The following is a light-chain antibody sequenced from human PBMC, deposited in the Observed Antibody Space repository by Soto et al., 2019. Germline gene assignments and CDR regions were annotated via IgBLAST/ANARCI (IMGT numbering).Light chain of an antibody. CDR1: SSDVGGYNY. CDR3: SSYAGSSNV. Sequence: QSVLTQPPSATGSTGQAVAISCTGTSSDVGGYNYVSWYQQHPGKAPKLMIYEVNTRPSGVADRFSGSKSGNTASLTVSGLQAEDEADYYCSSYAGSSNVFGTGTKVTVL. J-gene: IGLJ1*01. V-gene: IGLV2-8*01. CDR2: EVN.